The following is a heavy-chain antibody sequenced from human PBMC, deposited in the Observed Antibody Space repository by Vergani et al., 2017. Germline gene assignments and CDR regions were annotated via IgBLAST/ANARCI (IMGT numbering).Heavy chain of an antibody. V-gene: IGHV3-9*01. CDR2: ISWNSGSI. Sequence: EVQLVESGGGLVQPGGSLRLSCAASGFTFDDYAMHWVRQAPGKGLEWVSGISWNSGSIGYADSVKGRFTISRDNAKNSLYLQMNSLRAEDTALYYCAKDGGSSLRGPIPFDYWGQGTLVTVSS. CDR1: GFTFDDYA. J-gene: IGHJ4*02. D-gene: IGHD6-6*01. CDR3: AKDGGSSLRGPIPFDY.